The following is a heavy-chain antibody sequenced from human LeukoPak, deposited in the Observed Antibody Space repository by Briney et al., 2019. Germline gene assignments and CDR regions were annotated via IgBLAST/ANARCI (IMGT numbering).Heavy chain of an antibody. Sequence: PSETLSLTCTVSGGSISSYYWTWIRQPPEKGLEWIGYIYYSGSTNYNPSLKSRVTISVDTSKNQFSLKLSSVTAADTAVYYCARAENAYYFDHWGQGTLVTVSS. CDR2: IYYSGST. CDR3: ARAENAYYFDH. CDR1: GGSISSYY. V-gene: IGHV4-59*08. J-gene: IGHJ4*02.